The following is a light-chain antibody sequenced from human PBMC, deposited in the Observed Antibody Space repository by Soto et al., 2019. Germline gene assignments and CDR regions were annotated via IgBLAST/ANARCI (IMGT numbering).Light chain of an antibody. Sequence: QSALTQPASMSGSPGQSITISCTGTISDVGGYDYVSWYQQHPGKAPKLMIYEVSNRPSGVSNRFSGSKSGNTASLTISGLQAEDEDDYYCSSYRRSSTLVVFGGGTKLTVL. J-gene: IGLJ2*01. CDR2: EVS. CDR3: SSYRRSSTLVV. V-gene: IGLV2-14*01. CDR1: ISDVGGYDY.